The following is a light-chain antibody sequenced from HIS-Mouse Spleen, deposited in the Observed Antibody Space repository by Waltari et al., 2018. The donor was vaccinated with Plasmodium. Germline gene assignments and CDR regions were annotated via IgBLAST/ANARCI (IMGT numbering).Light chain of an antibody. V-gene: IGLV3-25*03. CDR3: QSADSSGTYQV. CDR1: ALPKQY. J-gene: IGLJ2*01. CDR2: KDS. Sequence: SYELTQPPSVSVSPGPTARITCPGEALPKQYAYWYQQKPGQAPVLVIYKDSERPSGIPERFSGSSSGTTVTLTISGVQAEDEADYYCQSADSSGTYQVFGGGTKLTVL.